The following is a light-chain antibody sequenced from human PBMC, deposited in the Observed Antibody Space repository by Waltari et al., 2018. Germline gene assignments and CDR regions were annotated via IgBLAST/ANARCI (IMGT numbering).Light chain of an antibody. CDR2: GNN. V-gene: IGLV1-47*01. J-gene: IGLJ2*01. CDR1: SSNIGRYY. CDR3: AAWDDRLRGVV. Sequence: QSLLTQPPSASGTPGQRVTISCSGSSSNIGRYYVSWYQQLPGTAPKLLIDGNNQRPSGVPDRFSGSKSGTSGSLAISGLRSEDEADYYCAAWDDRLRGVVFGGGTKLTV.